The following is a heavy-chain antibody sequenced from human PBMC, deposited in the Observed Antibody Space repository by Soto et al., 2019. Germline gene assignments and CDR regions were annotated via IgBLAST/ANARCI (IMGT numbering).Heavy chain of an antibody. J-gene: IGHJ4*02. CDR1: GFTFNSFA. V-gene: IGHV3-23*01. CDR2: VSASSGDT. Sequence: EVQLLESGGDLVQPGGSLRLSCAASGFTFNSFAMTWIRQATGKGLVWVSGVSASSGDTYYADCVKGRFTVSRDNSKNTLYLQMNCMRGEDTALYYCAKDRYYASGSYDYWGQGTLVTVS. CDR3: AKDRYYASGSYDY. D-gene: IGHD3-10*01.